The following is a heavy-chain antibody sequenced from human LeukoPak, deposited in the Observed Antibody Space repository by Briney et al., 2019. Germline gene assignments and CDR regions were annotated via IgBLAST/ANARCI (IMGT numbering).Heavy chain of an antibody. D-gene: IGHD6-6*01. Sequence: GGSLRLSCVASGFSFSSYSMNWVRQAPGKGLEWASSVTGSTTTKYYADSVKGRFIISRDNAKNSLYLQMNSLRAEDTAVYFCARERQLVTDYWGPGTLVTVSS. CDR3: ARERQLVTDY. CDR2: VTGSTTTK. V-gene: IGHV3-21*06. CDR1: GFSFSSYS. J-gene: IGHJ4*01.